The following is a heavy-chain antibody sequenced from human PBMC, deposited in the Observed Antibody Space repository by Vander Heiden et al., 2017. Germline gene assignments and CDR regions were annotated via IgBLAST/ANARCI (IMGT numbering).Heavy chain of an antibody. J-gene: IGHJ4*02. CDR2: ISSSSSYI. D-gene: IGHD3-22*01. V-gene: IGHV3-21*01. CDR3: ARDGSPSRIVEVLYYFDY. Sequence: EVQLVESGGGLVKPGGSLRPSCAASGLTFSSHSMNWVRQAPGKGLEWVSSISSSSSYIYYADSVKGRFTISRDNAKNSLYLQMNSLRAEDTAVYYCARDGSPSRIVEVLYYFDYWGQGTLVTVSS. CDR1: GLTFSSHS.